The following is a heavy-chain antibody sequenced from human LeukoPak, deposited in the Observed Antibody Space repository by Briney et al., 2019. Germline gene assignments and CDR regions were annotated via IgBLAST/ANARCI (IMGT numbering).Heavy chain of an antibody. CDR1: GFTFSSYA. V-gene: IGHV3-23*01. J-gene: IGHJ4*02. D-gene: IGHD4-4*01. CDR2: IRGSGGST. Sequence: GGSLRLSCAASGFTFSSYAMSWVRQAPGKGLEWVSAIRGSGGSTYYADSVKGRVTISRDNSKNTLYLQMNSLRAEDTAVYYCAKGAETLQFYIYFDYWGQGTLVTVSS. CDR3: AKGAETLQFYIYFDY.